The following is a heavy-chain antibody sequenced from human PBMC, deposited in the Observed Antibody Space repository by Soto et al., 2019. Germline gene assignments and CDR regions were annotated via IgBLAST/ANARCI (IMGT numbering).Heavy chain of an antibody. J-gene: IGHJ4*02. CDR1: GFTFSNYG. CDR3: AKARVRIVGANSFDY. CDR2: ISDDGDKR. V-gene: IGHV3-30*18. D-gene: IGHD1-26*01. Sequence: GGSLRLSCVGSGFTFSNYGTHWVRQPPGKGLEWVALISDDGDKRYYADSVRGRLIISRDNSKDTLYLQMNSLGPDDAAVYFCAKARVRIVGANSFDYWGQGTPVTVSS.